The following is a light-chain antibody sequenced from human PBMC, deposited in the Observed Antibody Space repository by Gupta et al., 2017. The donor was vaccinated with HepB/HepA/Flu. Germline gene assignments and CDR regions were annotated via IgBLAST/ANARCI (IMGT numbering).Light chain of an antibody. CDR1: QSVSSSY. Sequence: EIVLTQSPGTLSLSPGERATLSCRSSQSVSSSYLAWYQQKPGQAPRLLIYGASRRATGIPDRFSGRGHGKDFTLTISRRGHEDFAAYYGQQYGSSLTFGQGTRLEIK. V-gene: IGKV3-20*01. CDR2: GAS. CDR3: QQYGSSLT. J-gene: IGKJ5*01.